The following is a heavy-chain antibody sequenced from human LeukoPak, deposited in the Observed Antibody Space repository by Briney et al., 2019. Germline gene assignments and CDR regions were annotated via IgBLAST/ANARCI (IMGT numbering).Heavy chain of an antibody. Sequence: SETLSLTCTVSGGSISSYYWSWIRQPPGKGLEWIGYIYYSGGTNYNPSLKSRVTISVDTSKNQFSLKLSSVTAADTAVYYCARDMDNWFDPWGQGTLVTVSS. CDR2: IYYSGGT. D-gene: IGHD3-10*01. CDR3: ARDMDNWFDP. CDR1: GGSISSYY. J-gene: IGHJ5*02. V-gene: IGHV4-59*01.